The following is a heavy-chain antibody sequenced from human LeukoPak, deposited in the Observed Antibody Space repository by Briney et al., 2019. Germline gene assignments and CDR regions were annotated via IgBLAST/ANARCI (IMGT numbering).Heavy chain of an antibody. Sequence: SETLSLTCTVSGGSISSGGYYWSWIRQPPGKGLEWIGSIYYSGSTYYNPSLKSRVTISVDTSKNQFSLKPSSVTAADTAVYYCARSIAVAGASPKDAFNIWGQGTMVTVSS. CDR1: GGSISSGGYY. CDR2: IYYSGST. CDR3: ARSIAVAGASPKDAFNI. D-gene: IGHD6-19*01. J-gene: IGHJ3*02. V-gene: IGHV4-39*07.